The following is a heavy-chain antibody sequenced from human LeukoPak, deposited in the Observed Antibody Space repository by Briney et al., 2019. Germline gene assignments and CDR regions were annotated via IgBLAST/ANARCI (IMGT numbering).Heavy chain of an antibody. J-gene: IGHJ4*02. CDR2: ISGSGGST. Sequence: GGSLRLSCVASGFTFYNAWMTWVRQAPGKGLEWVSAISGSGGSTYYADSVKGRFTISRDNSKNTLYLQMNSLRAEDTAVYYCAKPSMIVVVITPFDYWGQGTLVTVSS. D-gene: IGHD3-22*01. CDR1: GFTFYNAW. CDR3: AKPSMIVVVITPFDY. V-gene: IGHV3-23*01.